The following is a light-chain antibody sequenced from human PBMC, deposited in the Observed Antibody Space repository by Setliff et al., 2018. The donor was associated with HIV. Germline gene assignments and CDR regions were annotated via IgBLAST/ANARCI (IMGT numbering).Light chain of an antibody. V-gene: IGLV6-57*01. CDR2: EGT. CDR3: QSFDSSNPLV. J-gene: IGLJ1*01. Sequence: NYMLTQPPSVSESPGKTVTISCTRSSGSIASNFVHWYQQRPGSSPTTVIYEGTQRPSGVPSRFSGSIDTSSNSASLTISGLRTEDEADYFCQSFDSSNPLVFGTGTKGTV. CDR1: SGSIASNF.